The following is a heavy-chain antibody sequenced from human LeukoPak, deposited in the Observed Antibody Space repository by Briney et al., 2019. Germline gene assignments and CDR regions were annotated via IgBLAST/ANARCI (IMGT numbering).Heavy chain of an antibody. CDR3: SRNRFQLSGAYWFDP. D-gene: IGHD2/OR15-2a*01. CDR1: GGSMKNSF. Sequence: SETLSLTCSVAGGSMKNSFWGWIRQPPGKGLDWIGYVSDTGITNSNPSLKSRVTFSIDTSKDQFYLKLRSVTAADTALYFCSRNRFQLSGAYWFDPWGRGTLVTVSS. V-gene: IGHV4-59*01. J-gene: IGHJ5*02. CDR2: VSDTGIT.